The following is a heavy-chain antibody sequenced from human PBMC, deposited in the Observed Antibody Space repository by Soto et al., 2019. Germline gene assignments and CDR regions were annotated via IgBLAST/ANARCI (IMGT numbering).Heavy chain of an antibody. CDR1: GYSFTSYW. J-gene: IGHJ4*02. Sequence: GESLQISCKGSGYSFTSYWIGCVRQMPGKGLEWIGIIYPGDSDTRYSPSFQGQVTISADKSISTAYLQWSSLKASDTAMYYCARLPDFWSGYPLEYWGEGTLVTVSS. V-gene: IGHV5-51*01. D-gene: IGHD3-3*01. CDR3: ARLPDFWSGYPLEY. CDR2: IYPGDSDT.